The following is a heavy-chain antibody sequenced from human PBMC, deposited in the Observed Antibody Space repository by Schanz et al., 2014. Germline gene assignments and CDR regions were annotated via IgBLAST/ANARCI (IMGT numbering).Heavy chain of an antibody. D-gene: IGHD2-2*02. CDR3: AGTYCSSTSCYTGYYYMDV. Sequence: QVQLVQSGAEVKKPGASVKVSCKASGGTFSSFGINWVRQAPGQGLEWMGRIIPSLGLANYAQNFQGRVTITADKSTSTASMELSSLRSEDTAVYYCAGTYCSSTSCYTGYYYMDVWGKGTTVTVSS. CDR1: GGTFSSFG. CDR2: IIPSLGLA. J-gene: IGHJ6*03. V-gene: IGHV1-69*04.